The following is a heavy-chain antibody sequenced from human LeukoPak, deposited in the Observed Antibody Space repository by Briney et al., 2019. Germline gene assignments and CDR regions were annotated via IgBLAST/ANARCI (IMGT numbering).Heavy chain of an antibody. D-gene: IGHD4-17*01. Sequence: GGSLRLSCAASGFTFNNYAMNWVRQAPGKGLEWVSSISGGGETTYYADSAKGRFTISRDNSQNTLYLQMNSLRAEDTAVYYCARDYADYAGYFFFDYWGQGTLVTVS. CDR2: ISGGGETT. CDR3: ARDYADYAGYFFFDY. J-gene: IGHJ4*02. V-gene: IGHV3-23*01. CDR1: GFTFNNYA.